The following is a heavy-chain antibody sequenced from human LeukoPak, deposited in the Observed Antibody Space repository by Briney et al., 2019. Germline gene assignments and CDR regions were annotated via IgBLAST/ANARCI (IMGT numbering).Heavy chain of an antibody. CDR2: VNTVSSYI. J-gene: IGHJ4*02. CDR3: ARLRRNSDRSDFFYYYDH. Sequence: GGSLRLSCAASGFTFSDYSMNWVRQAPGKGLEWLASVNTVSSYIYYADSMRGRFTISRDNAKNSLFLQMNSLRAEDTAVYYCARLRRNSDRSDFFYYYDHWGQGTLVTVSS. V-gene: IGHV3-21*01. D-gene: IGHD3-22*01. CDR1: GFTFSDYS.